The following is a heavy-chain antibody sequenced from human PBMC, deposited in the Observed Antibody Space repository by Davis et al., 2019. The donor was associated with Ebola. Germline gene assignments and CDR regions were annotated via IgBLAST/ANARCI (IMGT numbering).Heavy chain of an antibody. Sequence: GSLRLSCAVYGGSFSGYYWSWIRQPPGKGLEWIGEINHSGSTNYNPSPKSRVTISVDTSKNQFSLKLSSVTAADTAVYYCARDSGYSYGLDYWGQGTLVTVSS. V-gene: IGHV4-34*01. CDR2: INHSGST. CDR1: GGSFSGYY. J-gene: IGHJ4*02. D-gene: IGHD5-18*01. CDR3: ARDSGYSYGLDY.